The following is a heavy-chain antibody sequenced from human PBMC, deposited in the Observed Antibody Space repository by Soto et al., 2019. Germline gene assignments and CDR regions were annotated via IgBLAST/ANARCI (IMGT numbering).Heavy chain of an antibody. Sequence: SETLSLTCAVYGGSFSGYYWSWIRQPPGKGLEWIGEINHSGSTNYNPSLKGRVTISVDTSKNQFSLKLSSVTAADTAVYYCARNGQRGFDPWGQGTLVTVSS. J-gene: IGHJ5*02. CDR1: GGSFSGYY. V-gene: IGHV4-34*01. CDR3: ARNGQRGFDP. D-gene: IGHD2-8*01. CDR2: INHSGST.